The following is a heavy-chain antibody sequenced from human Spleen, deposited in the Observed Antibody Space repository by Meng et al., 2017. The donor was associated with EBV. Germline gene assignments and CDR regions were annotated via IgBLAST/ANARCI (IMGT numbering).Heavy chain of an antibody. CDR2: INHSGST. J-gene: IGHJ4*02. CDR3: ARVPLLPRVFDY. Sequence: QVQLQESGPGLVKPSQXLSLTCAVYGGSFSGYYWSWIRQPPGKGLEWIGEINHSGSTNYNPSLKSRVTISVDTSKNQFSLKLSSVTAADTAVYYCARVPLLPRVFDYWGQGTLVTVAS. CDR1: GGSFSGYY. D-gene: IGHD2-15*01. V-gene: IGHV4-34*09.